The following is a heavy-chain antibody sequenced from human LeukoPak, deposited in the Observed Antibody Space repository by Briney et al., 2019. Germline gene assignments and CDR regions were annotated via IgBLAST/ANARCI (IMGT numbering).Heavy chain of an antibody. J-gene: IGHJ4*02. CDR2: IKQDGSEK. V-gene: IGHV3-7*04. Sequence: GGSLRLSCAASGFTFSAYWMNWVRHAPGKGLEWVANIKQDGSEKYYVDSVKGRFTISRDNAKNSLYLQMNSLRAEDTAVYYCARDSSAYWGGYWGQGTLVTVS. CDR3: ARDSSAYWGGY. D-gene: IGHD3-22*01. CDR1: GFTFSAYW.